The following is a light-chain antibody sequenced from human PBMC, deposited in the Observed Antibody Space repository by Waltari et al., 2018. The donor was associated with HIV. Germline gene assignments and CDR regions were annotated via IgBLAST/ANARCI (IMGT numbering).Light chain of an antibody. CDR1: QSVSSSS. J-gene: IGKJ5*01. V-gene: IGKV3-20*01. CDR3: QQYGSSGT. Sequence: EIVLTQSPGTLSLSPGESVTLSCRASQSVSSSSLGWYQQKPGQAPRLLIYGASSRATGIPDRFSGSGSGTDFTLTISRLDPEDFAVYYCQQYGSSGTFGQGTRLEIK. CDR2: GAS.